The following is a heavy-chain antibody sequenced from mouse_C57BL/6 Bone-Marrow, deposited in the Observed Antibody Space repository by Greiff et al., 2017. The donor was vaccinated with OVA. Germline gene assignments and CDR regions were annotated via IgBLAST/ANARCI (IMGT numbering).Heavy chain of an antibody. V-gene: IGHV1-19*01. CDR3: ATQSPGYFDV. CDR2: INPYNGGT. CDR1: GYTFTDYY. Sequence: VQLQQSGPVLVKPGASVKMSCKASGYTFTDYYMNWVKQSHGKSLEWIGVINPYNGGTSYNQKFKGKATLTVDKSSSTAYMELNSLTSEDSAVYYCATQSPGYFDVWGTGTTVTVSS. J-gene: IGHJ1*03.